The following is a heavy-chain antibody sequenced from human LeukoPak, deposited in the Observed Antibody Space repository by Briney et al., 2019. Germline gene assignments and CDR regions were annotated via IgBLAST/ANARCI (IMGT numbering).Heavy chain of an antibody. CDR3: AKGLYSSSWRGGFDY. D-gene: IGHD6-13*01. CDR2: ISSSSSYI. CDR1: GFTFSSYS. J-gene: IGHJ4*02. V-gene: IGHV3-21*01. Sequence: GGSLRLSCAASGFTFSSYSMNWVRQAPGKGREWVSSISSSSSYIYYADSVKGRFTISRDNAKNSLYLQMNSLRAEDTAVYYCAKGLYSSSWRGGFDYWGQGTLVTVSS.